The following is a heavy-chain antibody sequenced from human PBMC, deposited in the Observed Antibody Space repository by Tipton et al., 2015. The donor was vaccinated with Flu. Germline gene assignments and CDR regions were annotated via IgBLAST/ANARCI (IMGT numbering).Heavy chain of an antibody. CDR3: ARERGGYSYGYD. Sequence: QVQLVQSGAEVKKPGASVKVSCKASGYTFSNYGISWVRQAPGQGLEWMGWINVYNGNTNYAQKVQGRVTMTTDTSTSTAYMELRSLRSDDTAVYYCARERGGYSYGYDWGQGTLVTVSS. V-gene: IGHV1-18*01. D-gene: IGHD5-18*01. CDR1: GYTFSNYG. J-gene: IGHJ4*02. CDR2: INVYNGNT.